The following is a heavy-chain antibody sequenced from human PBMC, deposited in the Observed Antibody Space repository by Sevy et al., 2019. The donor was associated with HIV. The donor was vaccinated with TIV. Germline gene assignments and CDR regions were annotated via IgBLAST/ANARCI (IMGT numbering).Heavy chain of an antibody. CDR1: GFTFSIYA. J-gene: IGHJ4*02. V-gene: IGHV3-23*01. CDR3: VKEQLYDTSFFDY. CDR2: ISGSVGST. Sequence: GGSLRLSCAASGFTFSIYAMSWVRQAPGKGLDWGSGISGSVGSTYYADSVKGRFTISRDNSKNTLYLQMNSLRAEDTAVYYCVKEQLYDTSFFDYWGQGTLVTVSS. D-gene: IGHD3-22*01.